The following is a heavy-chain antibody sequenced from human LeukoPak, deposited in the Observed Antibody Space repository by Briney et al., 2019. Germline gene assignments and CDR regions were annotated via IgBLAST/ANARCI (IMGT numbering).Heavy chain of an antibody. CDR2: IYYSEST. Sequence: SETLSLTCTVSGGSLSSTSYYWGWIRQPPGKGLEWIGSIYYSESTYYNPSLKRRVTISVDTSKNQFSLKLSSGTAADTAVYYCASGRGLYSSYAFDIWGQGTMVTVSS. J-gene: IGHJ3*02. V-gene: IGHV4-39*07. D-gene: IGHD5-18*01. CDR3: ASGRGLYSSYAFDI. CDR1: GGSLSSTSYY.